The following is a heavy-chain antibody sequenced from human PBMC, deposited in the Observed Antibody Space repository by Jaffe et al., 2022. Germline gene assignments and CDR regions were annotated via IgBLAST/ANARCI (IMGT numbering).Heavy chain of an antibody. Sequence: QVQLVQSGAEVKKPGASVKVSCKASGYTFTSYGISWVRQAPGQGLEWMGWISAYNGNTNYAQKLQGRVTMTTDTSTSTAYMELRSLRSDDTAVYYCARVRVVAVAGILWDYYYYMDVWGKGTTVTVSS. CDR1: GYTFTSYG. D-gene: IGHD6-19*01. J-gene: IGHJ6*03. CDR3: ARVRVVAVAGILWDYYYYMDV. V-gene: IGHV1-18*01. CDR2: ISAYNGNT.